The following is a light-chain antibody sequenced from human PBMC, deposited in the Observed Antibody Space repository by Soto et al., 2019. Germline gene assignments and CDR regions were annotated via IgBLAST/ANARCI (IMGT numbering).Light chain of an antibody. CDR2: AAS. J-gene: IGKJ1*01. Sequence: DIQMTQSSSSLSTSVGDRVTITCRASQAISIYLAWYQQKPGKVPKLLIYAASTLQSGVPSRFSGSGSGTDFTLTISSLQPEDVATHYCQKYNSAPLTFGQGTKVEIK. CDR3: QKYNSAPLT. CDR1: QAISIY. V-gene: IGKV1-27*01.